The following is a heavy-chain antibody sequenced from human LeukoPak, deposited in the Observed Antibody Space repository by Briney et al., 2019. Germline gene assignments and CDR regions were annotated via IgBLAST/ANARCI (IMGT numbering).Heavy chain of an antibody. D-gene: IGHD3-22*01. CDR3: AKLGGGITMIVVVNYYYMDV. CDR1: GFTFSSYD. CDR2: ISGSGGST. V-gene: IGHV3-23*01. J-gene: IGHJ6*03. Sequence: GGSLRLSCAASGFTFSSYDMSWVRQAPGKGLEWVSAISGSGGSTYYADSVKGRFTISRDNSKNTLYLQMNSLRAEDTAVYYCAKLGGGITMIVVVNYYYMDVWGKGTTVTVSS.